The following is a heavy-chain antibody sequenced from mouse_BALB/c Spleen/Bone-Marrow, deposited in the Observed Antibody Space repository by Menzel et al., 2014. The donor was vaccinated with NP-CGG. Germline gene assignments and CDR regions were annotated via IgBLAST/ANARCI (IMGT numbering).Heavy chain of an antibody. CDR1: GYSFTGYT. CDR2: INPYNGGT. Sequence: EVQLQQSGPELVKPGASMKISCKASGYSFTGYTMNWVKQSHGKNLEWIGLINPYNGGTSFNQKFKGKATLTVGKSSRTAYMEFLSLTSEDSAIYYCASYYGSSWYFDVWGAGTTVTVSS. D-gene: IGHD1-1*01. J-gene: IGHJ1*01. CDR3: ASYYGSSWYFDV. V-gene: IGHV1-18*01.